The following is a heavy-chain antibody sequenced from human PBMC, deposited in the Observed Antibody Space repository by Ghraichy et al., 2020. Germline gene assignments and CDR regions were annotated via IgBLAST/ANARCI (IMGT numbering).Heavy chain of an antibody. CDR2: IRQDGSVK. Sequence: GGSLRLSCAVSGFTFSSYWMSWVRQAPGKGLEWVANIRQDGSVKFYVDSVKGRFTISRDNAKNSLYLQMNSLRAEDTAVYYCARGDFHDSSGHYTDAFDVWGQGTMVTVSS. D-gene: IGHD3-22*01. V-gene: IGHV3-7*03. J-gene: IGHJ3*01. CDR3: ARGDFHDSSGHYTDAFDV. CDR1: GFTFSSYW.